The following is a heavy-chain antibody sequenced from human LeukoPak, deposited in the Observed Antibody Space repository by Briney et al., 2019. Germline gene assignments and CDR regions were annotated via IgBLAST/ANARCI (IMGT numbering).Heavy chain of an antibody. CDR3: ARGFGSGWSTLFDY. Sequence: PSETLSLTCAVYGASFSGYYWNWIRQSPGKGLEWIEEINHSGTTSYNPSLKSRVTISVDTSKNQFSLKLSSVTAADTTVYYCARGFGSGWSTLFDYWGQGTLVTVSS. D-gene: IGHD6-19*01. V-gene: IGHV4-34*01. J-gene: IGHJ4*02. CDR2: INHSGTT. CDR1: GASFSGYY.